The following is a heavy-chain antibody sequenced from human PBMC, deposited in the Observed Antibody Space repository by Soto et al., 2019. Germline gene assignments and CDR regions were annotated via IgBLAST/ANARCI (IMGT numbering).Heavy chain of an antibody. J-gene: IGHJ4*02. D-gene: IGHD3-3*01. CDR1: GFTFSSYA. CDR3: ARGNDFWSGYYTKTPLGY. CDR2: ISGSGGST. V-gene: IGHV3-23*01. Sequence: GGSLRLSCAASGFTFSSYAMSWVRQAPGKGLEWVSAISGSGGSTYYADSVKGRFTISRDNSKNTLYLQMNSLRAEDTAVYYCARGNDFWSGYYTKTPLGYWGQGTLVTVSS.